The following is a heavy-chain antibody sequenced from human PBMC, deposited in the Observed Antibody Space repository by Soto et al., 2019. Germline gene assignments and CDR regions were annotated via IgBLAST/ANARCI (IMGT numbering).Heavy chain of an antibody. D-gene: IGHD1-26*01. Sequence: QITLKESGPTLVKPTQTLTLTCTFSRFALSTSGVGVGWIRQPPGKALEWLALIYWDDDKRYSPSLKSRLTXTXXASKNQVVLTMANMAPVDTATYYCARHYSGSYFASWGQGTLVTVSS. CDR2: IYWDDDK. CDR3: ARHYSGSYFAS. CDR1: RFALSTSGVG. J-gene: IGHJ4*02. V-gene: IGHV2-5*02.